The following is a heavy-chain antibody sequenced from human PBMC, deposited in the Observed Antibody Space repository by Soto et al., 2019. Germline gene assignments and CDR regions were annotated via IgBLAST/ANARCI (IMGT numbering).Heavy chain of an antibody. J-gene: IGHJ4*02. CDR3: ARDGPPTDY. V-gene: IGHV4-39*02. Sequence: PSETLSLTCSVSGVSIGRTNHYWGWIRQPPGKGFEWIGIVHYTGQTYYNPSLKSRVTVSVDTSQNQFSLRLTSVTAADTAVYYCARDGPPTDYWGQGTLVTVSS. CDR2: VHYTGQT. CDR1: GVSIGRTNHY.